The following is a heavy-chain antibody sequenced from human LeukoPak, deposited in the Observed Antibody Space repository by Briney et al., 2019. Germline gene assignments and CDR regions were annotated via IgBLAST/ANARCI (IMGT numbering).Heavy chain of an antibody. J-gene: IGHJ4*02. D-gene: IGHD4-17*01. CDR3: ARAGGTTSPIDY. CDR1: SGSITTYY. CDR2: VYNIGST. Sequence: SETLSLNCTISSGSITTYYWSWIRQPPGKGLGWIGYVYNIGSTNYNPSLKSRVTISIDMSKKQISLKLSSVTAADTAVYFCARAGGTTSPIDYWGQGTLVTVSS. V-gene: IGHV4-59*01.